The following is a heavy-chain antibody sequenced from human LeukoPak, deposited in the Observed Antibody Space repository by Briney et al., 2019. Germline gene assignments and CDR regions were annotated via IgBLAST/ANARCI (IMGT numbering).Heavy chain of an antibody. V-gene: IGHV4-34*01. D-gene: IGHD5-24*01. CDR2: IYHSGST. CDR1: GGSFSGYY. Sequence: SETLSLTCAVYGGSFSGYYWSWIRQPPGKGLEWIGYIYHSGSTYYNPSLKSRATISVDRSKNQFSLKLSSVTAADTAVYYCARGEMATIGTWGQGTPVTVSS. CDR3: ARGEMATIGT. J-gene: IGHJ5*02.